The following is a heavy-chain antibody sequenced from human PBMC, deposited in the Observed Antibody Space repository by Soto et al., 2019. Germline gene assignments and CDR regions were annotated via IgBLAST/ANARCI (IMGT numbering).Heavy chain of an antibody. J-gene: IGHJ5*02. CDR2: FDPEDGET. CDR3: ETDLILGYDILTGYRTGWFDP. V-gene: IGHV1-24*01. Sequence: ASVKVSCKVSGYTLTELSMHWVRQAPGKGLEWMGGFDPEDGETIYAQKFQGRVTMTEDTSTDTAYMELSSLRSEDTAVYYCETDLILGYDILTGYRTGWFDPWGQGTLVTVSS. CDR1: GYTLTELS. D-gene: IGHD3-9*01.